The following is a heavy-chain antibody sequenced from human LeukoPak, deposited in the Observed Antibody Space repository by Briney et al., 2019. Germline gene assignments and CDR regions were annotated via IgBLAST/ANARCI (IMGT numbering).Heavy chain of an antibody. CDR1: GFTFSSYA. CDR3: ARDGVYCSGGSCYEVLYYFDY. J-gene: IGHJ4*02. V-gene: IGHV3-30*04. D-gene: IGHD2-15*01. CDR2: ISYDGSNK. Sequence: TGGSLRLSCAASGFTFSSYAMHWVRQAPGKGLEWVAVISYDGSNKYYADSVKGRFTISRDNSKNTLYLQMNSLRAEDTAVYYCARDGVYCSGGSCYEVLYYFDYWGQGTLVTVSS.